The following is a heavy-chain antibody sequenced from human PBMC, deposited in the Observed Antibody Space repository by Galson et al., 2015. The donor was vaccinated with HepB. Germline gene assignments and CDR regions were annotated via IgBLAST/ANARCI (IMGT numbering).Heavy chain of an antibody. CDR2: ISYDGSNK. CDR1: GFTFSSYA. CDR3: ARDFVEYSSSSGAPIDY. V-gene: IGHV3-30*04. J-gene: IGHJ4*02. D-gene: IGHD6-6*01. Sequence: SLRLSCAASGFTFSSYAMHWVRQAPGKGLEWVAVISYDGSNKYYADSVKGRFTISRDNSKNTLYLQMNSLRAEDTAVYYCARDFVEYSSSSGAPIDYWGQGTLVTVSS.